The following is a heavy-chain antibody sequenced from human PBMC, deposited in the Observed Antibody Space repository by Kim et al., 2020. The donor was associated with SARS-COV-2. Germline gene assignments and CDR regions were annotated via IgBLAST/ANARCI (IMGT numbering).Heavy chain of an antibody. CDR1: GGSFSGYY. J-gene: IGHJ6*03. V-gene: IGHV4-34*01. Sequence: SETLSLTCAVYGGSFSGYYWSWIRQPPGKELEWIGEINHSGSTNYNPSLKSRVTISVDTSKNQFSLKLSSVTAADTAVYYCARGTRQWLVRGPDYYYMDVWGKGTTVTVSS. CDR3: ARGTRQWLVRGPDYYYMDV. D-gene: IGHD6-19*01. CDR2: INHSGST.